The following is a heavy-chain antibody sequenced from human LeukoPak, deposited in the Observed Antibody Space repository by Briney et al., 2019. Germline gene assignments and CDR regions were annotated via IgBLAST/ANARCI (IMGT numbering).Heavy chain of an antibody. CDR1: GGSISSYY. D-gene: IGHD3-9*01. V-gene: IGHV4-59*01. J-gene: IGHJ6*02. CDR2: IYYSGST. Sequence: PETLSLTCTVSGGSISSYYWSWIRQPPGKGLEWIGYIYYSGSTNYNPSLKSRVTISVHTSMSQFALKLSSVTAADTAVYYCVRDHGMACYDILTGYVSYGMDVWAQGTTVTVSS. CDR3: VRDHGMACYDILTGYVSYGMDV.